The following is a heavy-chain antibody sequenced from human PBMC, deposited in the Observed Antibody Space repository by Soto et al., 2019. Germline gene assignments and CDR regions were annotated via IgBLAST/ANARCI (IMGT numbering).Heavy chain of an antibody. V-gene: IGHV1-2*04. CDR3: ARVRLTGTGAFDI. J-gene: IGHJ3*02. CDR2: INPNSGGT. Sequence: VKVSCKASGYTFTGYYLHWVRQAPGQGLEWMGWINPNSGGTNFAQKFQGWVTVTRDTSISTAYMELSRLRCDDTAVYYCARVRLTGTGAFDIWGQGTMVTVSS. CDR1: GYTFTGYY. D-gene: IGHD1-20*01.